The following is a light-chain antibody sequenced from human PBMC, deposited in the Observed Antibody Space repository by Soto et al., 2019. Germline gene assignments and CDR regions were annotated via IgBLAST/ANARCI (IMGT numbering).Light chain of an antibody. CDR2: GAS. Sequence: EMVLGQSPGTLSLSPGEGATLSCRASQSVSGRYLAWYQHQRGQPPRLVIYGASKRAADIPDRFSGTGSDTDFTLTISRLEPDDFAVYYCQHYGTSGVTFGGGTRVEIK. V-gene: IGKV3-20*01. J-gene: IGKJ4*01. CDR1: QSVSGRY. CDR3: QHYGTSGVT.